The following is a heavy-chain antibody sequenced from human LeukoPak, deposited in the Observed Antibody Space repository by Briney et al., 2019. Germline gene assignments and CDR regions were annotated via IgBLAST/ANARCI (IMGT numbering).Heavy chain of an antibody. CDR3: AKRRADSSSWYRGPDYFDY. Sequence: PGGSLRLSCAASGFTFSSYGMSWVRQAPGKGLEWVSAISGSGGSTYYADSVKGRFTISRGNSKHTLYLQMNSLRAEDTTVYYCAKRRADSSSWYRGPDYFDYWGLGTLVTVSS. J-gene: IGHJ4*02. CDR2: ISGSGGST. D-gene: IGHD6-13*01. V-gene: IGHV3-23*01. CDR1: GFTFSSYG.